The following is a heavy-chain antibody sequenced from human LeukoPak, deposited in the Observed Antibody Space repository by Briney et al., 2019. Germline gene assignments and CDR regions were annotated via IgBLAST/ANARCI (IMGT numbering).Heavy chain of an antibody. Sequence: AGGSLRLSCAASGFTFSSYAMSWVRQAPGKGLEWVSAISGSGGSTYYADSVKGRFTISRDNSKNTLYLQMNSLRAEDTAVYYCAKDRDYDFWSGYTESGRLDDWGQGTLVTVSS. CDR1: GFTFSSYA. CDR3: AKDRDYDFWSGYTESGRLDD. J-gene: IGHJ4*02. D-gene: IGHD3-3*01. V-gene: IGHV3-23*01. CDR2: ISGSGGST.